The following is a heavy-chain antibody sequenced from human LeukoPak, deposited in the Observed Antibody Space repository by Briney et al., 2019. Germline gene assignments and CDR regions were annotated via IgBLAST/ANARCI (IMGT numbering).Heavy chain of an antibody. V-gene: IGHV3-13*01. Sequence: PGGSLRLSCAASGFTFSSYDMHWVRQATGKGLEWVSAISTAGDTYYPGSVKGRFTISRENAKNSLYLQMNSLRAGDTAVYYCARGDCSGGSCFYYYYGMDVWGQGTTVTVSS. CDR2: ISTAGDT. CDR1: GFTFSSYD. J-gene: IGHJ6*02. D-gene: IGHD2-15*01. CDR3: ARGDCSGGSCFYYYYGMDV.